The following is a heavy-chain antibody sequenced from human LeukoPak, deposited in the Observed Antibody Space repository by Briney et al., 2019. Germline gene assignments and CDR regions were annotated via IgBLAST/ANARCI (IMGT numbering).Heavy chain of an antibody. CDR3: AKRRPKGSGSYFDY. Sequence: GGSLRLSCAASGFTFSNAWMNWVRQAPGKGLEWVSAISGSGGSTYYADSVKGRFTISRDNFKNTLYLQMNSLRAEDTAVYYCAKRRPKGSGSYFDYWGQGTLVTVSS. CDR1: GFTFSNAW. V-gene: IGHV3-23*01. D-gene: IGHD1-26*01. J-gene: IGHJ4*02. CDR2: ISGSGGST.